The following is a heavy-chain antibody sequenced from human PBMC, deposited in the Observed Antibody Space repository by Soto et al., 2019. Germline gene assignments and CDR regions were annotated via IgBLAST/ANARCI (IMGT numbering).Heavy chain of an antibody. V-gene: IGHV1-69*02. CDR3: ARAPCGSSTSCSPYYYYYMAG. CDR1: GGTFSSYT. D-gene: IGHD2-2*01. CDR2: IIPILGIA. Sequence: QVQLVQSGAEVKKPGSSVKVSCKASGGTFSSYTISWVRQAPGQGIEWMGRIIPILGIANYAQKFQGRVTITADKSTSTAYMELSSLRSEATAVYYCARAPCGSSTSCSPYYYYYMAGWGKGTTVTVSS. J-gene: IGHJ6*03.